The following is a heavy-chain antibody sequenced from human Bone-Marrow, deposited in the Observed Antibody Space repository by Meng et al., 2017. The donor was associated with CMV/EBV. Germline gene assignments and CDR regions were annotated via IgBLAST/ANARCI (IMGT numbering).Heavy chain of an antibody. CDR3: AKRAVGPTTDYFDS. CDR1: GDSVVNEHYW. CDR2: FNYGGTT. Sequence: SEPLSLTCIVSGDSVVNEHYWWGWIRQSPGKGLEWIGTFNYGGTTFYNPSLERRVSTSVDTSMNQFSLKLTSVTAADTAFYYCAKRAVGPTTDYFDSWGQGTLVTVSS. V-gene: IGHV4-39*01. J-gene: IGHJ4*02. D-gene: IGHD1-26*01.